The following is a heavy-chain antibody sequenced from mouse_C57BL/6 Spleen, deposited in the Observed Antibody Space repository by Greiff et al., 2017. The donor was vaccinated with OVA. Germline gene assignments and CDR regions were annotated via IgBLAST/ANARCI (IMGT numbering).Heavy chain of an antibody. CDR1: GFSLTSYG. CDR3: AKDHDYDVGFAY. V-gene: IGHV2-5*01. CDR2: IWRGGST. D-gene: IGHD2-4*01. Sequence: VQLQQSGPGLVQPSQSLSITCTVSGFSLTSYGVHWVRQSPGKGLEWLGVIWRGGSTDSNAAFMSRLGITKDNSKSKGFFKMNSLQADGAATYYCAKDHDYDVGFAYWGEGTLVTVSA. J-gene: IGHJ3*01.